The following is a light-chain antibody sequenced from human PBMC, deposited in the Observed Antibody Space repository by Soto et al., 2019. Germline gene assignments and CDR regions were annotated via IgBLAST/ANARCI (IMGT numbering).Light chain of an antibody. V-gene: IGKV3-11*01. J-gene: IGKJ5*01. CDR1: QSVSSN. Sequence: EIVMTQTPVTLSVSPGERATLSCRASQSVSSNLAWYQQKPGQAPRLLIYDASNRATGIPARFSGSGSETDFTLTISSLEPEDFAVYYCQQRSNWPHSITFGQGRRLEIK. CDR2: DAS. CDR3: QQRSNWPHSIT.